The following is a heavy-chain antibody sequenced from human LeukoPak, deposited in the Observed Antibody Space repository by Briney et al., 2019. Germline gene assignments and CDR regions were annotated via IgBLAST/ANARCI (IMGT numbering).Heavy chain of an antibody. D-gene: IGHD2-8*01. CDR1: GFTVSSNY. CDR2: IYSGDST. V-gene: IGHV3-66*02. Sequence: GGSLRLSCAASGFTVSSNYMSWVRQAPGKGLEWVSVIYSGDSTYYADSVEGRFTISRDNSKNTLYLQMNSLRAEDTAVYYWARDLGLMVYAIWGQGTLVPVSS. J-gene: IGHJ4*02. CDR3: ARDLGLMVYAI.